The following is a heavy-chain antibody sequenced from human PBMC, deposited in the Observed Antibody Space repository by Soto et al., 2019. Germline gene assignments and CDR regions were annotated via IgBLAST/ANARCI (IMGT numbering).Heavy chain of an antibody. CDR1: GYTLTHYY. CDR2: INPSTLVT. CDR3: ARNGQTYDYYYFDN. J-gene: IGHJ4*02. Sequence: QVQLVQSGAEVKKPGASVKVSCKASGYTLTHYYMHWVRQAPGQGPEWVGVINPSTLVTSYAQKMQGRVTMTRDTSTSTVYMELNSLISEDTSVYYSARNGQTYDYYYFDNGGQEPLVTVSS. D-gene: IGHD5-12*01. V-gene: IGHV1-46*04.